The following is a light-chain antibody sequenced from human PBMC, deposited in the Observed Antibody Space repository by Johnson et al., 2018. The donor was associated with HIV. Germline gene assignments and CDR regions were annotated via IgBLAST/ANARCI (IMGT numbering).Light chain of an antibody. CDR2: DNH. CDR1: SSNIGKNY. V-gene: IGLV1-51*01. J-gene: IGLJ1*01. CDR3: GTWDSSLSAYV. Sequence: QSMLTQPPSVSAAPGQKVTISCSGSSSNIGKNYVSWYQQLPGTAPKLLIFDNHKRPSGIPDRFYGSKSGTSATLGITGLQTGDEADYYCGTWDSSLSAYVFGTGTKVTVL.